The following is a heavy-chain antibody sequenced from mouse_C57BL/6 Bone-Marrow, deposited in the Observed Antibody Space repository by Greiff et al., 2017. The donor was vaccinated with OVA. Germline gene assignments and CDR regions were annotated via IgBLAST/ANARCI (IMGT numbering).Heavy chain of an antibody. CDR2: IYPGSGNT. CDR3: ARNYGSSYQFAY. J-gene: IGHJ3*01. CDR1: GYTFTDYY. Sequence: VKLMESGAELVRPGASVKLSCKASGYTFTDYYINWVKQRPGQGLEWIARIYPGSGNTYYNEKFKGKATLTAEKSSSTAYMQLSSLTSEDSAVYFCARNYGSSYQFAYWGQGTLVTVSA. D-gene: IGHD1-1*01. V-gene: IGHV1-76*01.